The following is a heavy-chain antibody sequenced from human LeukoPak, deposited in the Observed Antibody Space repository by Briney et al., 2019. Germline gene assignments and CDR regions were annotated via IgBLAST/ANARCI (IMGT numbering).Heavy chain of an antibody. CDR1: GYTFTGYY. CDR3: AKEISLAQHRALRKPSFDY. V-gene: IGHV1-2*06. Sequence: GASVKVSCKASGYTFTGYYMHWGRQAPGQGLEWMGRINPNSGGTNYAQKFQGRVTMTRDTSISTAYMELSRLRSDDTAVYYCAKEISLAQHRALRKPSFDYWGQGTLVTVSS. D-gene: IGHD4-17*01. CDR2: INPNSGGT. J-gene: IGHJ4*02.